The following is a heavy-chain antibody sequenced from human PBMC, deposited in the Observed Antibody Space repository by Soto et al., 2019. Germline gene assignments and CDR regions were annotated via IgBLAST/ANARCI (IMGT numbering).Heavy chain of an antibody. Sequence: PSETLSLTCTVSGGSISSYYWSWIRQPPGKGLEWIGYIYYSGSTNYNPSLNSRVTISVDTSKNQFSLKLSSVTAADTAVYYCARAIYYGMDVWGQGTTVTVSS. V-gene: IGHV4-59*01. CDR3: ARAIYYGMDV. CDR1: GGSISSYY. J-gene: IGHJ6*02. CDR2: IYYSGST.